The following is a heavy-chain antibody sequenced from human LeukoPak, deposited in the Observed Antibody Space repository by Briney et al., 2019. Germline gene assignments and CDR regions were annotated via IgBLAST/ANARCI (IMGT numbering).Heavy chain of an antibody. CDR3: AKVQGVVVTNDAFDI. CDR2: ISYDGSNK. CDR1: EFTFSSYE. D-gene: IGHD3-22*01. V-gene: IGHV3-30*18. Sequence: GGSLRLSCAASEFTFSSYEVSWVRQAPGKGLEWVAVISYDGSNKYYADSVKGRFTISRDNSKNTLYLQMDSLRAEDTAVYYCAKVQGVVVTNDAFDIWGQGTMVTVSS. J-gene: IGHJ3*02.